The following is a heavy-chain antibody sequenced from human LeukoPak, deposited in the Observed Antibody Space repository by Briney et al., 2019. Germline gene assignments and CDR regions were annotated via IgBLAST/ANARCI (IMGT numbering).Heavy chain of an antibody. J-gene: IGHJ2*01. V-gene: IGHV4-61*01. D-gene: IGHD3-22*01. CDR1: GGSFSSGSYY. CDR3: ARELSYYDSSGYYSRHWYFDL. CDR2: IYYSGST. Sequence: SETLSLTCTVSGGSFSSGSYYWRWIRQPPGKGLEWIGYIYYSGSTNYNPSLKSRVTISVDTSKNQFSLKLSSVTAADTAVYYCARELSYYDSSGYYSRHWYFDLWGRGTLVTVSS.